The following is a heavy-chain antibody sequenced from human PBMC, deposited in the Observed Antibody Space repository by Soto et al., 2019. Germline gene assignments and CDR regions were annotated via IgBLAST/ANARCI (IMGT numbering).Heavy chain of an antibody. Sequence: PSETLSLPGPVSGCSISSYFWSWIRQPPGKGLEWLGYISDSGSTNYNPSLRSRVTISLDTSKNQFSLRLSSVTAADTAVYYCARERFSRGSGSFYGMDVWGQGTTVTVSS. J-gene: IGHJ6*02. CDR1: GCSISSYF. CDR2: ISDSGST. CDR3: ARERFSRGSGSFYGMDV. V-gene: IGHV4-59*01. D-gene: IGHD3-10*01.